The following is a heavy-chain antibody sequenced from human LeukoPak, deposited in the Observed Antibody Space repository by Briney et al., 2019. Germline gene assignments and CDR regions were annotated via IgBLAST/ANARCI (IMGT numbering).Heavy chain of an antibody. CDR3: ARGGMATMDVGYYFDY. CDR1: GFTVSSNY. Sequence: GGSLRLSCAASGFTVSSNYMSWVRQAPGKGLEWVSVIYSGGSTFYADSVKGRFTISRDNSKNTLYLQMNSLRAEDTAVYYCARGGMATMDVGYYFDYWGQGTLVTVSS. D-gene: IGHD5-24*01. J-gene: IGHJ4*02. CDR2: IYSGGST. V-gene: IGHV3-66*02.